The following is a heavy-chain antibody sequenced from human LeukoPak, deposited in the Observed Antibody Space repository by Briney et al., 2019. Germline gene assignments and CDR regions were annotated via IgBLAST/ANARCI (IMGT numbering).Heavy chain of an antibody. CDR1: GFTFSSYA. V-gene: IGHV3-23*01. CDR2: ISGSGGST. D-gene: IGHD6-19*01. J-gene: IGHJ1*01. CDR3: AKDREYSSGWVLSEYFQH. Sequence: PGGSLRLSCAASGFTFSSYAMSWVRQAPGKGLEWVSAISGSGGSTYYADSVKGRFTISRDNSKNTLYLQMNSLRAEDTAVYYCAKDREYSSGWVLSEYFQHWGQGTLATVSS.